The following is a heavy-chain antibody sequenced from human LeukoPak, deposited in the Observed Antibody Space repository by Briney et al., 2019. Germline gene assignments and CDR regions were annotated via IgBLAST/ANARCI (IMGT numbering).Heavy chain of an antibody. Sequence: ASVKVSCKASGYTFTNYYINWVRQAPGQGLEWVGWISAYNGKTNYAQKFQGRVTMTIDTSTTTVYMDLRSLTSDDTAMYYCAKGGAMVATIYYWGQGTLVTVSS. V-gene: IGHV1-18*01. CDR1: GYTFTNYY. D-gene: IGHD5-12*01. J-gene: IGHJ4*02. CDR2: ISAYNGKT. CDR3: AKGGAMVATIYY.